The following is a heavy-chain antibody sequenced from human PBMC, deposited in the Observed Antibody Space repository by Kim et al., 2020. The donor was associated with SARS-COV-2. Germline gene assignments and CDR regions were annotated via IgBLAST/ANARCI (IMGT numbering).Heavy chain of an antibody. J-gene: IGHJ4*02. CDR2: IWYDGSNK. V-gene: IGHV3-33*01. CDR3: AREGGFSCSGGSCYLIRHFDY. D-gene: IGHD2-15*01. Sequence: GGSLRLSCAASGFTFSSYGMHWVRQAPGKGLEWVAVIWYDGSNKYYADSVKGRFTISRDNSKNTLYLQMNSLRAEDTAVYYCAREGGFSCSGGSCYLIRHFDYWGQGTLVTVSS. CDR1: GFTFSSYG.